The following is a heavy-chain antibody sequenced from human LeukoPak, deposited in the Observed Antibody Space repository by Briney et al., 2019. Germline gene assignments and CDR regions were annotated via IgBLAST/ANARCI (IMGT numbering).Heavy chain of an antibody. CDR3: AKFGSVNNYNYNGMD. Sequence: SETLSPTCTVYGGSFSGYYWSWIRQPPGKGLEWIGEINHSGSTNYNPSLKSRVTISVDTSKNQFSLKLSSVTAADTAVYYCAKFGSVNNYNYNGMDFGAKGPRSPSP. D-gene: IGHD2-15*01. CDR2: INHSGST. CDR1: GGSFSGYY. J-gene: IGHJ6*02. V-gene: IGHV4-34*01.